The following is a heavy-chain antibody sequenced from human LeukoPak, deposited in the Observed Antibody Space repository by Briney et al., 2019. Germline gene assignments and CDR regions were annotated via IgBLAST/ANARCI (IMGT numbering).Heavy chain of an antibody. CDR1: GGSISSGVAY. Sequence: SQTLSLTCTVSGGSISSGVAYWSWIRQHPGKGLEWIGYIYYSGSTYYNPSLKSRVTISVDTSKNQFSLKLTSVTAADTAVYYCATSGYGRDAFDIWGHGTMVTVSS. CDR2: IYYSGST. J-gene: IGHJ3*02. D-gene: IGHD5-12*01. V-gene: IGHV4-31*03. CDR3: ATSGYGRDAFDI.